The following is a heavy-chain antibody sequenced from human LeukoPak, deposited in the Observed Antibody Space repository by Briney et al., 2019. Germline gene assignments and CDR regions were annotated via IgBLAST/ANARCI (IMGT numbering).Heavy chain of an antibody. CDR1: GFTFSSYG. J-gene: IGHJ4*02. CDR2: ISGSGGST. D-gene: IGHD6-13*01. CDR3: AKLLYSSSWYRVGFDY. V-gene: IGHV3-23*01. Sequence: PGRSLRLSCAASGFTFSSYGMHWVRQAPGKGLEWVSAISGSGGSTYYADSVKGRFTISRDNSKNTLYLQMNSLRAEDTAVYYCAKLLYSSSWYRVGFDYWGQGTLVTVSS.